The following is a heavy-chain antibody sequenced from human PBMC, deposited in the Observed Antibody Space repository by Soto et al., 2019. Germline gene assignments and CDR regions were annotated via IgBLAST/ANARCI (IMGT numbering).Heavy chain of an antibody. J-gene: IGHJ3*02. CDR2: INPSGGST. V-gene: IGHV1-46*01. CDR3: AAGWGGGDAFDI. Sequence: QVQLVQSGAEVKKPGASVKVSCKASGYTFTSYYMHWVRQAPGQGLEWMGIINPSGGSTSYAQKFQGRVNMTRDKSTSTVYMELSSLRSEDTAGYYCAAGWGGGDAFDIWGQGTMVTVSS. D-gene: IGHD3-16*01. CDR1: GYTFTSYY.